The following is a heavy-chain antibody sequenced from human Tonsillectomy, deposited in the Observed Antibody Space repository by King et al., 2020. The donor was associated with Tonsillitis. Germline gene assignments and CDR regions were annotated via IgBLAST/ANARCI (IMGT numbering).Heavy chain of an antibody. CDR2: IHYSGST. Sequence: LQLQESGPGLVKPSETLSLTCAVSGGSMSSSIYYWGWIRQPPGKGLEWIGSIHYSGSTYYNTSLKSRVTISVDTSKNQFSLKLGSVTAADTAGYYCARYYYDNSAYTYYFDYWGQGTLVTVSS. V-gene: IGHV4-39*01. J-gene: IGHJ4*02. CDR1: GGSMSSSIYY. CDR3: ARYYYDNSAYTYYFDY. D-gene: IGHD3-22*01.